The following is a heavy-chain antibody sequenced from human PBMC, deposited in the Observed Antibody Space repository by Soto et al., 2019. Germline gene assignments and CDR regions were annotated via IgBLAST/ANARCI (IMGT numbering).Heavy chain of an antibody. V-gene: IGHV1-18*01. D-gene: IGHD5-18*01. CDR2: ICAYNGNT. CDR1: GYTFTSYG. J-gene: IGHJ3*02. CDR3: ARVGGYSYGWNPDAFDI. Sequence: GASVKVCCKASGYTFTSYGISWVRQAPGQGLEGMGWICAYNGNTNYTQKLQGRVNMTTDTSTSTAYMELRSLRSDDTAVYYCARVGGYSYGWNPDAFDIWGQGTMVTVSS.